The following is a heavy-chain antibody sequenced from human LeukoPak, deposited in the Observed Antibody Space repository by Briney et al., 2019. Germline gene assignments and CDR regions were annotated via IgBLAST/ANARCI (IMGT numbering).Heavy chain of an antibody. CDR3: AREHCSSTSCRLDYYYYGMDV. CDR2: MNPNSGNT. Sequence: ASVKVSCKASGYTFTSYDINWVRQATGQGLEWMGWMNPNSGNTGYAQKFQGRVTMTRNTSISTAYMELSSLRSEDTAVYYCAREHCSSTSCRLDYYYYGMDVWGQGTTVTVPS. J-gene: IGHJ6*02. D-gene: IGHD2-2*01. CDR1: GYTFTSYD. V-gene: IGHV1-8*01.